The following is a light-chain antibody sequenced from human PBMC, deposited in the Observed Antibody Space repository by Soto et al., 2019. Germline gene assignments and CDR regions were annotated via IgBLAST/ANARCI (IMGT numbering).Light chain of an antibody. V-gene: IGKV3-20*01. Sequence: EVVLTQSPAILSLSPGERATLSCRASQSVSVNFAWYQQKPGQAPRPLIYGASSRAAGIPDRLSGSGSGTDFTLTISRLEPEDFAVYYCQQYATSPITFGQGTRLEIK. CDR3: QQYATSPIT. CDR2: GAS. CDR1: QSVSVN. J-gene: IGKJ5*01.